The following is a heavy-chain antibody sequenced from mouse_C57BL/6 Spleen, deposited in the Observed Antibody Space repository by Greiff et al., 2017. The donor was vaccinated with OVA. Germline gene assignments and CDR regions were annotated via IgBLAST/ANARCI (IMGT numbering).Heavy chain of an antibody. J-gene: IGHJ3*01. V-gene: IGHV1-69*01. CDR2: IDPSDSYT. Sequence: QVQLKQPGAELVMPGASVKLSCKASGYTFTSYWMHWVKQRPGQGLEWIGEIDPSDSYTNYNQKFKGKSTLTVDKSSSTAYMQLSSLTSEDSAVYYCARDSGSPFAYWGQGTLVTVSA. CDR3: ARDSGSPFAY. D-gene: IGHD3-2*02. CDR1: GYTFTSYW.